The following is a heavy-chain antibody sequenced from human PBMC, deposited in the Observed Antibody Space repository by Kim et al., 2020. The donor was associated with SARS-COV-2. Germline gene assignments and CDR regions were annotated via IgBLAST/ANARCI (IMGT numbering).Heavy chain of an antibody. D-gene: IGHD3-22*01. V-gene: IGHV4-59*01. CDR3: ARGAYYYDSSGYYDGYYYYYSGMDV. J-gene: IGHJ6*02. CDR1: GGSISSYY. Sequence: SETLSLTCTVSGGSISSYYWSWIRQPPGKGLEWIGYIYYSGSTNYNPSLKSRVTISVDTSKNQFSLKLSSVTAADTAVYYCARGAYYYDSSGYYDGYYYYYSGMDVWGQRATVTVSS. CDR2: IYYSGST.